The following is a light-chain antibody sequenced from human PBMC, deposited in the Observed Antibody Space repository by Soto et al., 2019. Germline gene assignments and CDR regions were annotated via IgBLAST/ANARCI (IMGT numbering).Light chain of an antibody. Sequence: QSALTQPASVSGSPGQSITISCTGTSSDVGSYNLVSWYQQHPGKAPKLMIYEGSKRPSGVSNRFSGSKSGNTASLTISGLQDEDEADYYCFSYAGSSTFVFGGGTQLTVL. CDR3: FSYAGSSTFV. V-gene: IGLV2-23*03. CDR2: EGS. J-gene: IGLJ2*01. CDR1: SSDVGSYNL.